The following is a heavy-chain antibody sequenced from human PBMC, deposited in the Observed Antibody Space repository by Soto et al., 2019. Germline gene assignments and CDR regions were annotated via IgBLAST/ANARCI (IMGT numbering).Heavy chain of an antibody. V-gene: IGHV3-30*18. Sequence: QVQLVESGGGVVQPGRSLRLSCAASGFTFSSYGMHWVRQAPGKGLEWVAVISYDGSNKYYADSVKGRFTISRDNSKNTLYLQMNSLRAEDTAVYYCAKDKDTAMVTYAYWGQGTLVTVSS. CDR3: AKDKDTAMVTYAY. CDR1: GFTFSSYG. J-gene: IGHJ4*02. D-gene: IGHD5-18*01. CDR2: ISYDGSNK.